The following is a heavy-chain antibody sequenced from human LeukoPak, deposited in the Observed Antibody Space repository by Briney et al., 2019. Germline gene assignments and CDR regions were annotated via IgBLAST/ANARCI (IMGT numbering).Heavy chain of an antibody. CDR2: IWYDGSNK. CDR3: ARAFYDILTGYHTPLDFDY. J-gene: IGHJ4*02. CDR1: GFTFSSYG. D-gene: IGHD3-9*01. V-gene: IGHV3-33*01. Sequence: GGSLRLSCAASGFTFSSYGMHWVRQAPGKGLEWVAVIWYDGSNKYYADSVKGRFTISRDNSKNTLYLQMNSLRAEDTAVYYCARAFYDILTGYHTPLDFDYWGQGTLVTVSS.